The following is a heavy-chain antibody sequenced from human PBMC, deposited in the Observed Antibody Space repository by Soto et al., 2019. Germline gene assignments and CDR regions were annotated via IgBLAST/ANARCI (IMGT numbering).Heavy chain of an antibody. V-gene: IGHV1-69*13. D-gene: IGHD5-18*01. J-gene: IGHJ4*02. CDR1: GGTFSSYA. Sequence: SVKVSCKASGGTFSSYAISWVRQAPGQGLEWMGGISPNNGNTNYAQKLQGRVTITADESTSTAYMELSSLRSEDTAVYYCATTTGIQLWLPTGYYFDYWGQGTLVTVSS. CDR2: ISPNNGNT. CDR3: ATTTGIQLWLPTGYYFDY.